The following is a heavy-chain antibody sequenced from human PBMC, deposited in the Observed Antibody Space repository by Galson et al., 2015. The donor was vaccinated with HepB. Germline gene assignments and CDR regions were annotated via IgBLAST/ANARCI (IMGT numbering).Heavy chain of an antibody. J-gene: IGHJ4*02. V-gene: IGHV3-23*01. CDR1: GFTFRSYG. CDR2: ISGSGGST. Sequence: SLRLSCAASGFTFRSYGMSWVRQAPGKGLEWVSAISGSGGSTYYADSVKGRFTISRDNSKNTLYLQMNSLRAEDTAVYYCAKAIGWAGAYYFDYWGQGTLVTVSS. CDR3: AKAIGWAGAYYFDY. D-gene: IGHD6-19*01.